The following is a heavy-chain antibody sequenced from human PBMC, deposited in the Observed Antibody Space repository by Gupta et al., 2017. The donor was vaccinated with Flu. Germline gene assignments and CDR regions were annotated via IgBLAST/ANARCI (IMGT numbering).Heavy chain of an antibody. CDR1: FSSYG. CDR3: ARRDGSTLWDFDP. Sequence: FSSYGMHWVRQAPGKGLEWVAVMSYDGSNKYYADSVKGRFTISRDNTKNTLYLQMNSLRAEDTAVYYCARRDGSTLWDFDPWGQGTLVTVSS. V-gene: IGHV3-30*03. J-gene: IGHJ5*02. CDR2: MSYDGSNK. D-gene: IGHD1-26*01.